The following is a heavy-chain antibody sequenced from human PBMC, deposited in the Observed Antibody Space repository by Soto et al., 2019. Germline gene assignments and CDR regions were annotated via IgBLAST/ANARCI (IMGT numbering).Heavy chain of an antibody. J-gene: IGHJ5*02. V-gene: IGHV1-2*02. CDR2: INPNSGGT. Sequence: QVQLVQSGAEVKKSGASVKVSCKASGYTFTGYYMHWVRQAPGQGLEWMGWINPNSGGTNYAQKFQGRVTMTRDTSISTAYMELSRLRSDDTAMYYCARDTVVAGTRWFDPWGQGTLVTVSS. D-gene: IGHD6-19*01. CDR1: GYTFTGYY. CDR3: ARDTVVAGTRWFDP.